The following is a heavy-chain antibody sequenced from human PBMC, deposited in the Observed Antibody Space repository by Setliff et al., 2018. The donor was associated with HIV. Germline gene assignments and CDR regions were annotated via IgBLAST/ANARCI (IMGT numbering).Heavy chain of an antibody. CDR3: ARLPDINSWPFDY. J-gene: IGHJ4*02. CDR1: YGSISGHY. Sequence: PSETLSLTCTVSYGSISGHYWTWIRQPPGKGLEWIGYIHHSGGTQYNPSLMSRLTMSVDSSENQFSRSLSSVTAADTAVYYCARLPDINSWPFDYWARGTLVTVSS. CDR2: IHHSGGT. D-gene: IGHD6-13*01. V-gene: IGHV4-59*11.